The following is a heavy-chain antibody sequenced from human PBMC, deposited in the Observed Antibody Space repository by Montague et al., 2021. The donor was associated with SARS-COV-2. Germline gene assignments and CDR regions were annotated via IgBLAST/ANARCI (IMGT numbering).Heavy chain of an antibody. Sequence: SETLSLTCTVSGGSISSSSYYWGWIRQPPGKVLEWFGSIYYGGNTXYNPSLKSRVTISVDTSKNQFSLKLSSVTAADTAVYYCARDLWVWLSVEGSFDYWGQGNLVTV. V-gene: IGHV4-39*02. CDR2: IYYGGNT. CDR1: GGSISSSSYY. CDR3: ARDLWVWLSVEGSFDY. J-gene: IGHJ4*02. D-gene: IGHD5-12*01.